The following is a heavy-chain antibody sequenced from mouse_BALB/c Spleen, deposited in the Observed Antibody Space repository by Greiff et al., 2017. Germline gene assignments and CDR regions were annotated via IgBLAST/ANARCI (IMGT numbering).Heavy chain of an antibody. CDR1: GFNIKDYY. J-gene: IGHJ4*01. CDR2: IDPENGDT. Sequence: EVQLVESGAELVRSGASVKLSCTASGFNIKDYYMHWVKQRPEQGLEWIGWIDPENGDTEYAPKFQGKATMTADTSSNTAYLQLSSLTSEDTAVYYCNALNWDDYAMDYWGQGTSVTVSS. D-gene: IGHD4-1*02. V-gene: IGHV14-4*02. CDR3: NALNWDDYAMDY.